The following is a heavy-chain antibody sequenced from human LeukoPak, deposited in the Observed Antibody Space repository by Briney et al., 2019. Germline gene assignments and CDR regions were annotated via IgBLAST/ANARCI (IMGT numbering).Heavy chain of an antibody. V-gene: IGHV3-30*04. J-gene: IGHJ4*02. CDR2: ISYDGSNK. CDR3: AREGGRTVTTGPIFDY. Sequence: GGSLRLSCAASGFTFSSYAMHWVRQAPGKGLEWVAVISYDGSNKYYADSVKGRFTISRDNSKNTLYLQMNSLRAEDTAVYYCAREGGRTVTTGPIFDYWGQGTLVTVSS. D-gene: IGHD4-17*01. CDR1: GFTFSSYA.